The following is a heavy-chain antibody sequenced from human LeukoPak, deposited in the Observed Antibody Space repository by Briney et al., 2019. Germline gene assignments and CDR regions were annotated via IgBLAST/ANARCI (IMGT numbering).Heavy chain of an antibody. V-gene: IGHV4-59*11. CDR1: GGSISSHY. J-gene: IGHJ4*02. CDR2: IYYSGST. Sequence: SGTLSLTCTVSGGSISSHYWSWIRQPPGKGLEWIGYIYYSGSTNYNPSLKSRVTISVDTSKNQFSLKLSSVTAADTAVYYCARGAVEMATTYFDYWGQGTLVTVSS. D-gene: IGHD5-24*01. CDR3: ARGAVEMATTYFDY.